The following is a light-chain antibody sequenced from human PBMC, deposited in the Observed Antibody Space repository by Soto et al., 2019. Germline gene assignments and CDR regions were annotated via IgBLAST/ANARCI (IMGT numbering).Light chain of an antibody. CDR1: QAIITY. V-gene: IGKV1-33*01. CDR2: DAS. CDR3: QQYNNLPLT. Sequence: DIQLTQSPSSLSASVGDRVTITCHASQAIITYLNWFQQKPGKAPKLLIYDASHLETGVPSRFSGSGSGTAFTFTTSSLQPEDIGTYYCQQYNNLPLTFGGGTKVDIK. J-gene: IGKJ4*01.